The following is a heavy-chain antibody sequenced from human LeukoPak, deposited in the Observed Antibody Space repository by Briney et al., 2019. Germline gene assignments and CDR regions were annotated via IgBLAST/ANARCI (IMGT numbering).Heavy chain of an antibody. D-gene: IGHD2-15*01. CDR1: GGSISSSSYY. J-gene: IGHJ6*03. V-gene: IGHV4-39*01. Sequence: SETLSLTCTVSGGSISSSSYYWGWIRQPPGKGLEWIGSIYCSGSTYYNPSLKSRVTISVDTSKNQFSLKLSSVTAADTAVYYCARHVNIVVVVAAPYYYYMDVWGKGTTVTVSS. CDR3: ARHVNIVVVVAAPYYYYMDV. CDR2: IYCSGST.